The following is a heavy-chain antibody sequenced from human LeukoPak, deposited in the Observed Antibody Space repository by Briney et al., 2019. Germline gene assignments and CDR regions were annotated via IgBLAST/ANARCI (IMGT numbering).Heavy chain of an antibody. CDR3: ARGLWYNWNDDSPRRFDP. D-gene: IGHD1-1*01. J-gene: IGHJ5*02. Sequence: SETLSLTCAVYGGSFSGYCWSWIRQPPGKGLEWIGEINHSGSTNCNPSLKSRVTISVDTSKNQFSLKLSSVTAADTAVYYCARGLWYNWNDDSPRRFDPWGQGTLVTVSS. CDR2: INHSGST. CDR1: GGSFSGYC. V-gene: IGHV4-34*01.